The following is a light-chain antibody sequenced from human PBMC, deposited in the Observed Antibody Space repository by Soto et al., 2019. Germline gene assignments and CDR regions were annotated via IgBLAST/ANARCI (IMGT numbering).Light chain of an antibody. Sequence: QSALTQPASVSGSPGQSITISCTGTSSDVGGYNYVSWYQQHPAKAPKLMIYDVSNRPSGVSNRFSGSKSGNTASLTISGLQAEDEADYYCSSYASRSTVVFGGGTKLTVL. J-gene: IGLJ2*01. CDR1: SSDVGGYNY. CDR2: DVS. CDR3: SSYASRSTVV. V-gene: IGLV2-14*01.